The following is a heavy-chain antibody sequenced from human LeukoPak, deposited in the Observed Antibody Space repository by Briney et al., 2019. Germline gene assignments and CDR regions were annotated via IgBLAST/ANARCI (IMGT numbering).Heavy chain of an antibody. CDR1: GFTFSSYW. D-gene: IGHD3-22*01. CDR2: INSDGSST. J-gene: IGHJ1*01. V-gene: IGHV3-74*01. CDR3: ARYDYYDSSGYKIAEYFQH. Sequence: PGGSLRPSCAASGFTFSSYWMHWVRQAPGKGLGWVSRINSDGSSTSYADSVKGRFTISRDNAKNTLYLQMNSLRAEDTAVYYCARYDYYDSSGYKIAEYFQHWGQGTLVTVSS.